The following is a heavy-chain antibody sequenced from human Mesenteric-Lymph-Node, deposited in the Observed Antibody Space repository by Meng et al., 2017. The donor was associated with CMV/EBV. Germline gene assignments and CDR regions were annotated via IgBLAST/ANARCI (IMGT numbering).Heavy chain of an antibody. CDR1: GSPFPSYG. J-gene: IGHJ4*02. D-gene: IGHD6-19*01. CDR2: ISAYNGNT. CDR3: ARDPGYSSGWPPDY. V-gene: IGHV1-18*04. Sequence: KASGSPFPSYGISWVRQAPGQGLEWMGWISAYNGNTNYAQKLQGRVTMTTDTSTSTAYMELRSLRSDDTAVYYCARDPGYSSGWPPDYWGQGTLVTVSS.